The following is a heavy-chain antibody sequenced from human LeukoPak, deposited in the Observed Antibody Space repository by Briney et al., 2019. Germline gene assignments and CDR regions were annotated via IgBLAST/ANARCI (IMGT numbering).Heavy chain of an antibody. V-gene: IGHV4-59*01. D-gene: IGHD3-10*01. CDR3: VRHYYDSGTANGYFQH. CDR1: GGSLSSYY. CDR2: IYYTGST. J-gene: IGHJ1*01. Sequence: PWETLSLTCAVSGGSLSSYYWSWIRQPPGAGPEWIGYIYYTGSTNYNPSLKNRVTISLDSSTNQFSLNLNSLTTADAAVYYCVRHYYDSGTANGYFQHWGQGTLVTVSS.